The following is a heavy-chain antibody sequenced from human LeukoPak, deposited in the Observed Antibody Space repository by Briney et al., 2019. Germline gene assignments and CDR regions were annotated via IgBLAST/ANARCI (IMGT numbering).Heavy chain of an antibody. D-gene: IGHD2-2*01. Sequence: PGGSLRLSCAASGFIFSDYYLSWIRQAPGKGLEWVSYITTSSGSIYYADSVKGRFTISRDNAKNSLYLQMNSPRAEDTAVYYCAREVPAAGSFDYWGQGTLVTVSS. J-gene: IGHJ4*02. CDR2: ITTSSGSI. V-gene: IGHV3-11*01. CDR1: GFIFSDYY. CDR3: AREVPAAGSFDY.